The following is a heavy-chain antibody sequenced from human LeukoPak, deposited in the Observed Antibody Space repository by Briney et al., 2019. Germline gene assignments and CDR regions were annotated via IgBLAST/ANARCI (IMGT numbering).Heavy chain of an antibody. D-gene: IGHD3-22*01. CDR1: GFTFSSYA. Sequence: GGSLRLSCAASGFTFSSYAMSWVRQAPGKGLEWVSAISGSGGSTYYADSVKGRFTISRDNSKNTLYLQMNSLRAEDTAVYYCAKDTGEYYYDNPSAFDIWGQGTMVTVSS. CDR2: ISGSGGST. V-gene: IGHV3-23*01. CDR3: AKDTGEYYYDNPSAFDI. J-gene: IGHJ3*02.